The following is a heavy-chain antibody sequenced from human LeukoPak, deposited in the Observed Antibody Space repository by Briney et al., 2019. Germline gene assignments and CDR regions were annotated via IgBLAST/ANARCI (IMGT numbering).Heavy chain of an antibody. V-gene: IGHV4-38-2*01. D-gene: IGHD3-22*01. J-gene: IGHJ4*02. CDR3: ATSEGSGFFDY. CDR2: MHHTGST. Sequence: PSETLSLTCSVSGYSINSGYHWGWIRQPPGKGLEWIAIMHHTGSTHYNPSLQSRVTISIDTSKNHFSLKLRSVSAADTAIYYCATSEGSGFFDYWGQGTPVTVSS. CDR1: GYSINSGYH.